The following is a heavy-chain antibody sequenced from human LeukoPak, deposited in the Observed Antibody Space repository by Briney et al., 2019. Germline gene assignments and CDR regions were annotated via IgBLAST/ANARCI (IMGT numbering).Heavy chain of an antibody. CDR3: AKESGGDWGYFEY. J-gene: IGHJ4*02. D-gene: IGHD2-21*01. Sequence: PGGSLRLSCAASGFTFSSYWMTWVRQAPGKGLEWVSSIHNSGDKTFYSDSVRGRFTISRDNSKSTVYLQMNSVRADDTALYYCAKESGGDWGYFEYWGQGILVTVSS. CDR2: IHNSGDKT. V-gene: IGHV3-23*01. CDR1: GFTFSSYW.